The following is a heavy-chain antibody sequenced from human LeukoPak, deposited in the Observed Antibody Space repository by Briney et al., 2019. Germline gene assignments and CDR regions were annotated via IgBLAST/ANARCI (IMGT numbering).Heavy chain of an antibody. J-gene: IGHJ4*02. Sequence: SGPTLVKPTQTLTLTCTFSGFSLSTSGVGVGWIRQPPGKALEWLALIYWNDDKRYSPSLKSRLTITKDTSKNQVVLTMTNMDPVDTATYYCAHIGHSYAYGDCWGQGTLVTVSS. CDR3: AHIGHSYAYGDC. D-gene: IGHD5-18*01. CDR1: GFSLSTSGVG. V-gene: IGHV2-5*01. CDR2: IYWNDDK.